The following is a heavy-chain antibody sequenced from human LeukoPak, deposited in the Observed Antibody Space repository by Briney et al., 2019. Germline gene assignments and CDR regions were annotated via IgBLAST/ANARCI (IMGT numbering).Heavy chain of an antibody. J-gene: IGHJ4*01. CDR2: VYWTGTP. D-gene: IGHD3-10*01. Sequence: SETLSLTCAVYGGSFSGYYWSWIRQPAGRGLEWIGRVYWTGTPNYNPSLKSRVTMSIDTSKNQFSLTLNSVTAADTALYFCARGLQERDIIRGFDLWGPGILVTVSS. V-gene: IGHV4-59*10. CDR3: ARGLQERDIIRGFDL. CDR1: GGSFSGYY.